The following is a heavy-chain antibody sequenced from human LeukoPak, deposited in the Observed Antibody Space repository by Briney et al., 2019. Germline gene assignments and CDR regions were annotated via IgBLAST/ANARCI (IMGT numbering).Heavy chain of an antibody. Sequence: SETLSLTCAVYGGSFSGYYWGWIRQPPGKGLEWIGCISYSGNTYYNPSLKSRVTISVDTSKKQFSLKLTSVTAADTAFYYCARDSSGFYYARMLNYWGQGTLVTVSS. CDR2: ISYSGNT. V-gene: IGHV4-34*01. CDR1: GGSFSGYY. D-gene: IGHD3-22*01. CDR3: ARDSSGFYYARMLNY. J-gene: IGHJ4*02.